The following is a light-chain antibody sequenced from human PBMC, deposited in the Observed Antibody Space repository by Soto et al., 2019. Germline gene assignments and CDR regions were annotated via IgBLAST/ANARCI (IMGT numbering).Light chain of an antibody. V-gene: IGKV3-15*01. CDR2: GAS. CDR1: QSVGTY. CDR3: QQYNDWPRT. J-gene: IGKJ1*01. Sequence: EIVMTQSPATLSVSPGERATLSCRASQSVGTYLAWYQQKPGQAPRLLIYGASTRAAGISPRFSGGGSGTEFTLTISILQSEDFAVYYCQQYNDWPRTFGQGTKVGIK.